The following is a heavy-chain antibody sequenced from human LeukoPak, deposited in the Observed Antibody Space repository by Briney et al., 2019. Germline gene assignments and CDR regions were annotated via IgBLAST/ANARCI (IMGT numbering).Heavy chain of an antibody. V-gene: IGHV3-21*01. D-gene: IGHD1-26*01. CDR2: ISSSSTYI. CDR1: GFTLSSYT. Sequence: GGSLRLSCAASGFTLSSYTMNWVRQAPGKGLEWVSSISSSSTYIYYADSVKGRFTISRDNSKNTLYLQMNSLRAEDTAVYYCAREGGSYSPGDAFDIWGQGTMVTVSS. J-gene: IGHJ3*02. CDR3: AREGGSYSPGDAFDI.